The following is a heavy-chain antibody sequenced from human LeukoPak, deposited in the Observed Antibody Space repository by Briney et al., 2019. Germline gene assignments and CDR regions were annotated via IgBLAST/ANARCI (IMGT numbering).Heavy chain of an antibody. CDR2: MNPKSGNT. Sequence: GASVKVSCKASGYTFTSYDINWVRQAPGQGLEWMGWMNPKSGNTGYAQKFQGRVTVTRDTSISTAYMELSSLRSEDTAVYYCARVTGSIDYWGQGTLVTVSS. D-gene: IGHD1-26*01. CDR3: ARVTGSIDY. J-gene: IGHJ4*02. V-gene: IGHV1-8*01. CDR1: GYTFTSYD.